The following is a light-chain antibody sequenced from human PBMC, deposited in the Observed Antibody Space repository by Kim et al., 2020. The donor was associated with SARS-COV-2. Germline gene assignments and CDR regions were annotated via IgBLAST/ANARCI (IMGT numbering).Light chain of an antibody. CDR2: GAS. CDR3: QQYDNLPLT. V-gene: IGKV1-33*01. J-gene: IGKJ4*01. Sequence: YVGDRVTITCQASQDISHSLNWFQQKPGKAPKLLIYGASNLETGVPSRFSGSGSGTAFSFTISGLQPEDAATYYCQQYDNLPLTFGGGTKVDIK. CDR1: QDISHS.